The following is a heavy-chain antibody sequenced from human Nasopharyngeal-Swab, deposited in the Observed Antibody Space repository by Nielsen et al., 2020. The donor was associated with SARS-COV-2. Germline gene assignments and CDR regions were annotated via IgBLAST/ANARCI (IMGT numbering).Heavy chain of an antibody. CDR2: IYYSGST. CDR3: ARRGVVVRGGYYFDY. V-gene: IGHV4-39*01. Sequence: SETLSLTCTVSGGSISSSSYYWGWLRKPPGKGLEWIGSIYYSGSTYYNPSLKSRVTISVDTSKNQFSLKLSSVTAADTAVYYCARRGVVVRGGYYFDYWGQGTLVTVSS. D-gene: IGHD2-15*01. CDR1: GGSISSSSYY. J-gene: IGHJ4*02.